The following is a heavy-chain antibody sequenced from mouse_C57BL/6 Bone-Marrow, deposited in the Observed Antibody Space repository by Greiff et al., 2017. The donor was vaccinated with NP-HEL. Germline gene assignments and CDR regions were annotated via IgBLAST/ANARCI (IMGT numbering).Heavy chain of an antibody. CDR3: ARETTVDLYWYFDV. V-gene: IGHV1-12*01. CDR1: GYTFTSYN. D-gene: IGHD1-1*01. J-gene: IGHJ1*03. CDR2: IYPGNGDT. Sequence: LQQSGAELVRPGASVKMSCKASGYTFTSYNMHWVKQTPRQGLEWIGAIYPGNGDTSYNQKFKGKATLTVDKSSSTAYMQLSSLTSEDSAVYFFARETTVDLYWYFDVWGTGTTVTVSS.